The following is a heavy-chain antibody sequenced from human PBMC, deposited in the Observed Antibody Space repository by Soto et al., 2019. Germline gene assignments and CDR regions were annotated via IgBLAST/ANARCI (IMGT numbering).Heavy chain of an antibody. CDR1: GGTLSSYA. J-gene: IGHJ4*02. CDR3: ARRPISGDYHYYFDY. CDR2: IIPIFGTA. Sequence: QVQLVQSGAEVKKPGSSVKVSCKASGGTLSSYAISWVRQAPGQGLEWMGGIIPIFGTANYAQKFQGRVTITADESTSTAYMELSSLRSEDTAVYYCARRPISGDYHYYFDYWGQGTLVTVSS. V-gene: IGHV1-69*01. D-gene: IGHD4-17*01.